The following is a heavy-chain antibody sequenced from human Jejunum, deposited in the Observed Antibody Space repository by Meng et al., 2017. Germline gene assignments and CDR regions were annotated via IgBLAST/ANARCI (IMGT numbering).Heavy chain of an antibody. Sequence: QVQLVQSGTEMKKPGASVKISCKASGYIFTDKYLHWIRQAPGQGLEWMGRVDPKTGDTIYAQRFQGRVTLTRDTSTSSGYMELTRLRSDDTAVYFCAREGISRIYYFDFWGQGTLVTVSS. J-gene: IGHJ4*02. CDR2: VDPKTGDT. CDR1: GYIFTDKY. CDR3: AREGISRIYYFDF. D-gene: IGHD2-15*01. V-gene: IGHV1-2*06.